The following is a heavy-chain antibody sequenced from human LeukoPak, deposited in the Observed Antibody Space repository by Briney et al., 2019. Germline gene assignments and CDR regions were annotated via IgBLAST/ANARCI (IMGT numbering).Heavy chain of an antibody. J-gene: IGHJ6*02. Sequence: KPSETLSLTCTVSGGSTSSYYWSWIRQPAGKGLEWIGRIYTSGSTNYNPSLKSRVTMSVDTSKNQFSLKLSSVTAADTAVYYCARDLDYALVYDYGMDVWGQGTTVTVSS. D-gene: IGHD3/OR15-3a*01. CDR2: IYTSGST. CDR3: ARDLDYALVYDYGMDV. CDR1: GGSTSSYY. V-gene: IGHV4-4*07.